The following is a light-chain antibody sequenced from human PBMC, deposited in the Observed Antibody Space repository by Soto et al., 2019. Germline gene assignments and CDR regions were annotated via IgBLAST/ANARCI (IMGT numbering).Light chain of an antibody. J-gene: IGKJ3*01. CDR2: AAS. V-gene: IGKV1-27*01. CDR3: QKYNSALFT. Sequence: TQSPVTLSVSPGERVTITCRASQGISNYLAWYQQKPGKVPKLLIYAASTLQSGVPSRFSGSGSGTDFTLTISSLQPEDVATYYCQKYNSALFTFGPGTKVDIK. CDR1: QGISNY.